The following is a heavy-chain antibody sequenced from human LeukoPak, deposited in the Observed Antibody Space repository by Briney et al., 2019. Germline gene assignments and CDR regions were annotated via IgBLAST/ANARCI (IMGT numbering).Heavy chain of an antibody. CDR2: ISAYNGNT. J-gene: IGHJ4*02. CDR1: GYTFTSYG. Sequence: ASVKVSCKASGYTFTSYGISWVGQARGQGREGMGWISAYNGNTNSAQKLQGRVTMTTDTSTSTAYMELRSLRSDDTAVYYCATVALRQQLGRSSDYWGQGTLVTVSS. V-gene: IGHV1-18*01. D-gene: IGHD6-13*01. CDR3: ATVALRQQLGRSSDY.